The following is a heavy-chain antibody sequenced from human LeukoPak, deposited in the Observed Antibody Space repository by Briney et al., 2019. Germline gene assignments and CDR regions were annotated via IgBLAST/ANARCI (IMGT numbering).Heavy chain of an antibody. Sequence: GGSLRLSCAASGFTFSSYWMSWVRQAPGKGLEWVANIKQDGSEKYYVDSVRGRFTISRDNAKNSLYLQMNSLRAEDTAVYYCARDRLVHYYDSSGYSLGYWGQGTLVTVSS. CDR1: GFTFSSYW. V-gene: IGHV3-7*01. CDR2: IKQDGSEK. D-gene: IGHD3-22*01. CDR3: ARDRLVHYYDSSGYSLGY. J-gene: IGHJ4*02.